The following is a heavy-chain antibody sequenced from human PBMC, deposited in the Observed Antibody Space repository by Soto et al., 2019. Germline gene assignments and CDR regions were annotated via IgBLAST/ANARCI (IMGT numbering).Heavy chain of an antibody. D-gene: IGHD6-19*01. V-gene: IGHV4-39*01. CDR1: GGSISSSSYY. J-gene: IGHJ6*02. CDR2: IYYSGST. Sequence: QLQLQESGPGLVKPSETLSLTCTVSGGSISSSSYYWGWIRQPPGKGLEWIGSIYYSGSTYYNPSLKSRVTISVDTSKNQFSLKLSSVTAADTAVYYCARHGGRGWLVPYYYGMDVWGQGTTVTVSS. CDR3: ARHGGRGWLVPYYYGMDV.